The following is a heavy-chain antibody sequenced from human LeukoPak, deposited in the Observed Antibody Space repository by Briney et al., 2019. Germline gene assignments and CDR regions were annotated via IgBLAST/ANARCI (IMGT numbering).Heavy chain of an antibody. Sequence: GGSLRLSCAASGFTFSNAWMSWVRQAPGKGLEWLAFIRYDGSDKYYADSVKGRFTISRDNSKNTLYLQMNSLRAEDTAVYYCAKDRTGYSSPFDYWGQGTLVTVSS. J-gene: IGHJ4*02. V-gene: IGHV3-30*02. CDR3: AKDRTGYSSPFDY. CDR1: GFTFSNAW. CDR2: IRYDGSDK. D-gene: IGHD6-13*01.